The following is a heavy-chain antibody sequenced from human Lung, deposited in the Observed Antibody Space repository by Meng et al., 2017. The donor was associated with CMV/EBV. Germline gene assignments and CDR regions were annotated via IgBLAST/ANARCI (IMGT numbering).Heavy chain of an antibody. V-gene: IGHV5-51*01. Sequence: ESLKISCKGSGYSFTSYWIGWVRQMPGKGLEWMGIIYPCDSDTRYSPSFQGQVTISADKSIGTAYLQWSSLKAAVTAMYYCARRPRGFLEWFDGMDVWGQGXTVTVSS. CDR1: GYSFTSYW. CDR3: ARRPRGFLEWFDGMDV. D-gene: IGHD3-3*01. CDR2: IYPCDSDT. J-gene: IGHJ6*02.